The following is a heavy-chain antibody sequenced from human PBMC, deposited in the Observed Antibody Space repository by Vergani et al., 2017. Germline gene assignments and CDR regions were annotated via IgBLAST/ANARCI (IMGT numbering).Heavy chain of an antibody. J-gene: IGHJ4*02. CDR2: IKNTGDST. CDR1: GFTFSSHA. V-gene: IGHV3-23*01. CDR3: GRGSDNYK. Sequence: EVQLLQSEGAVVQPGGSLRLSCVASGFTFSSHAMIWVRQGHGQGLEWVSSIKNTGDSTHYADSVKGRFNISRDNSKNTLYLQMNSLRVEDTAVYYCGRGSDNYKWGQGTLVTVSS. D-gene: IGHD1-1*01.